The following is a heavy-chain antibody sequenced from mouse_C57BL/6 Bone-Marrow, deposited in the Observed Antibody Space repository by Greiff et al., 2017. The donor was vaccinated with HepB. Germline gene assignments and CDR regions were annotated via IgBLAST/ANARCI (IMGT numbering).Heavy chain of an antibody. CDR3: ARKGDYYGSSYWYFDV. CDR1: GFTFSDYG. J-gene: IGHJ1*03. Sequence: EVKVVESGGGLVQPGGSLKLSCAASGFTFSDYGMAWVRQAPRKGPEWVAFISNLAYSIYYADTVTGRFTISRENATNTLYLEMSSRRSEDTSMYYCARKGDYYGSSYWYFDVWGTGTTVTVSS. D-gene: IGHD1-1*01. V-gene: IGHV5-15*01. CDR2: ISNLAYSI.